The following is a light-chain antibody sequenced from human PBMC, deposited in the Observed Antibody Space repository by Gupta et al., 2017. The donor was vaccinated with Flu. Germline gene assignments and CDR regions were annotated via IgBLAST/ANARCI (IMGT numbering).Light chain of an antibody. Sequence: PSSLSASVGDRVTITCRASQNISSYLVWYQQKPGKAPNLLIYTASTLESGVPSRFIGSGSGTDFTLTISRLQPEDFATYYCQQRNSTPCTFGQGTKLEIK. J-gene: IGKJ2*02. CDR3: QQRNSTPCT. CDR1: QNISSY. V-gene: IGKV1-39*01. CDR2: TAS.